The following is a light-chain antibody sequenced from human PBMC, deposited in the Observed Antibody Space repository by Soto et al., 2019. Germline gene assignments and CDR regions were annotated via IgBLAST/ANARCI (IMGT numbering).Light chain of an antibody. CDR2: AAS. Sequence: DIQMTQSPSSLSASVGDTVTITCRAGQTFNNFLNCYQHKPGRVPKRLIYAASSLQSGVPARFSGSRSGTDFTLTIINVHPEDSSTDDCQQSYSDVQTFGQGTTLEI. CDR1: QTFNNF. CDR3: QQSYSDVQT. J-gene: IGKJ2*01. V-gene: IGKV1-39*01.